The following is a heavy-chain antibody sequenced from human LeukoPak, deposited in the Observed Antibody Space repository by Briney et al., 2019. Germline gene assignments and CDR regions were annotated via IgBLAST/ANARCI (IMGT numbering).Heavy chain of an antibody. CDR3: ARLNGGNSIPFDY. CDR1: GGSISSYY. CDR2: IYYSGST. V-gene: IGHV4-59*01. Sequence: SETLSLTCTVSGGSISSYYWSWIRQPPGKGLEWIGYIYYSGSTNYNPSLKSRVTISVDTSKNQFSLKLSSVTAADTAMYYCARLNGGNSIPFDYWGQGTLVTVSS. J-gene: IGHJ4*02. D-gene: IGHD4-23*01.